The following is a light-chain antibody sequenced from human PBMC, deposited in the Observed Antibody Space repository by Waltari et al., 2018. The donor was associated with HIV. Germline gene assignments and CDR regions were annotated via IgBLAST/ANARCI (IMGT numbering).Light chain of an antibody. CDR3: CSYTVRSTYV. CDR1: INDIGGYKS. Sequence: QSALTQPASVSGSPGQSITISCAGSINDIGGYKSVSWYQHTPGKAPNLIIYEVSYRPSGVSDRCSGSKSGNTASLTISGLLPEDDGIYYCCSYTVRSTYVFGPGTQVTVL. J-gene: IGLJ1*01. V-gene: IGLV2-14*01. CDR2: EVS.